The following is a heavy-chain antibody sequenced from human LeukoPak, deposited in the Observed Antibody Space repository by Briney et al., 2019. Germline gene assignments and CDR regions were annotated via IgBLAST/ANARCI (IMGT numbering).Heavy chain of an antibody. CDR3: ARASYSYDINGWVPFDY. J-gene: IGHJ4*02. CDR1: GGSISSGSYY. D-gene: IGHD3-22*01. V-gene: IGHV4-61*02. CDR2: IYTSGST. Sequence: SETLSLTCTVSGGSISSGSYYWSWIRQPAGEGLEWIGRIYTSGSTNYNPSLKSRVTISGDTSKNQFSLRLSSVTAAATAVYYCARASYSYDINGWVPFDYWGQGTLVTVSS.